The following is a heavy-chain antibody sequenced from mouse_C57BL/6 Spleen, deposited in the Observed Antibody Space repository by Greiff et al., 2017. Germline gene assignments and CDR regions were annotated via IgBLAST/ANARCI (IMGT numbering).Heavy chain of an antibody. V-gene: IGHV1-61*01. CDR2: IYPSDSET. Sequence: QVQLQQPGAELVRPGSSVKLSCKASGYTFTSYWMDWVKQRPGQGLEWIGNIYPSDSETHYNQKFKDKATLTVDKSSSTAYMQLSSLTSEDSAVYYCARRYYDYDWYFDVWGTGTTVIVSS. J-gene: IGHJ1*03. D-gene: IGHD2-4*01. CDR3: ARRYYDYDWYFDV. CDR1: GYTFTSYW.